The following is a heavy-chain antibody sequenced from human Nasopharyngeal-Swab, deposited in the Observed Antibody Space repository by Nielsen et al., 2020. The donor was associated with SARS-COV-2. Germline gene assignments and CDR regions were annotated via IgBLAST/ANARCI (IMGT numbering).Heavy chain of an antibody. Sequence: GESLKISCAASGFSFSEYYMSWIRQAPGKGLEWISDISSSGSITHYVDSVKGRFTISRDNAKNSLYLQMNSLRAEDTAVYYCARVEGYYYYYMDVWGKGTTVTVSS. CDR1: GFSFSEYY. CDR3: ARVEGYYYYYMDV. J-gene: IGHJ6*03. CDR2: ISSSGSIT. V-gene: IGHV3-11*04.